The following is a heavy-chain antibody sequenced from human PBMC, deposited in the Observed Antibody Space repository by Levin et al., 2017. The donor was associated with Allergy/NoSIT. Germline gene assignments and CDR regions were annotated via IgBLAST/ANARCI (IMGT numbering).Heavy chain of an antibody. D-gene: IGHD6-19*01. CDR3: TASAGGWYFWFDP. J-gene: IGHJ5*02. Sequence: SSETLSLTCAVYGGSFSGYYWSWIRQPPGKGLEWIGEINHSGSTNYNPSLKSRVTISVDTSKNQFSLKLSSVTAADTAVYYCTASAGGWYFWFDPWGQGTLVTVSS. V-gene: IGHV4-34*01. CDR2: INHSGST. CDR1: GGSFSGYY.